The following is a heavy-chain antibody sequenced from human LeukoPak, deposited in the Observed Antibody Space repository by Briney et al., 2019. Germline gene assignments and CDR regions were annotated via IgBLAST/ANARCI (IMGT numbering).Heavy chain of an antibody. CDR1: GGSISSSY. D-gene: IGHD3-16*02. Sequence: SETLSLTCTVSGGSISSSYWSWIRQPPGKGLEWVGYIYYSGTTNYNPSLKSRVTISVDTSKNQFSLKLSSVTAADAAVYYCARNWVIDPTYAFDIWGQGTMVTVSS. CDR2: IYYSGTT. J-gene: IGHJ3*02. CDR3: ARNWVIDPTYAFDI. V-gene: IGHV4-59*13.